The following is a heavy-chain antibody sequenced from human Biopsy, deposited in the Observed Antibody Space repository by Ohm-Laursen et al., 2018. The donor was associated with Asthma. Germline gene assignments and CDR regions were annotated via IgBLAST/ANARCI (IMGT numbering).Heavy chain of an antibody. V-gene: IGHV3-30*18. J-gene: IGHJ4*02. CDR2: ISFDGSNK. CDR1: GFTFSNYG. D-gene: IGHD1-26*01. CDR3: AKDVFPGWELRRGPDY. Sequence: SLRLSCSASGFTFSNYGMHWVRQAPGKGRDWVAVISFDGSNKNYTDSVKGRFTISRDNSRNTLHLQMNSLRAEDTAVYYCAKDVFPGWELRRGPDYWGQGTLVTVSS.